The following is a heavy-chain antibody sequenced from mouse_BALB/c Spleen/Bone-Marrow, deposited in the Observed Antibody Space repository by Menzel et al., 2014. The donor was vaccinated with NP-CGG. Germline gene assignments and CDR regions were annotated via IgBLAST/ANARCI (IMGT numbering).Heavy chain of an antibody. Sequence: EVKLMESGAELVKPGASVKLSCTASGFNIKDTYMHWVKQRPEQGLEWIGRIDPANGNTKYDPKFQGKATITAGTSSNTAYPQLSSLTSEDTAVYYCASYYYGSSLFAYWGQGTLVTVSA. D-gene: IGHD1-1*01. CDR1: GFNIKDTY. J-gene: IGHJ3*01. CDR3: ASYYYGSSLFAY. CDR2: IDPANGNT. V-gene: IGHV14-3*02.